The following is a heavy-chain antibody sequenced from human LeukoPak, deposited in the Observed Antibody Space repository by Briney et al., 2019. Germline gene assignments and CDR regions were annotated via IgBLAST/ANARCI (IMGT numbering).Heavy chain of an antibody. CDR1: GFTFSSYS. CDR3: ARHYYDSSGRGAFDI. V-gene: IGHV4-59*08. D-gene: IGHD3-22*01. CDR2: IYYSGST. Sequence: PGGSLRLSCAASGFTFSSYSMNWVRQAPGKGLEWIGYIYYSGSTNYNPSLKSRVTISVDTSKNQFSLKLSSVTAADTAVYYCARHYYDSSGRGAFDIWGQGTMVTVSS. J-gene: IGHJ3*02.